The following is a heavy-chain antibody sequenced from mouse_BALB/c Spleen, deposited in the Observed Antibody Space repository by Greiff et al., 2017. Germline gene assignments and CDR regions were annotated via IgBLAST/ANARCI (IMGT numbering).Heavy chain of an antibody. CDR2: IDPANGNT. CDR3: ASGGAWFAY. V-gene: IGHV14-3*02. Sequence: LVESGAELVKPGASVKLSCTASGFNIKDTYMHWVKQRPEQGLEWIGRIDPANGNTKYDPKFQGKATITADTSSNTAYLQLSSLTSEDTAVYYCASGGAWFAYWGQGTLVTVSA. CDR1: GFNIKDTY. J-gene: IGHJ3*01.